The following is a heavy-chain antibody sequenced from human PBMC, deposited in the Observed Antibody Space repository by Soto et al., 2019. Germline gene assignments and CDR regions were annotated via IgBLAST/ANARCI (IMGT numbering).Heavy chain of an antibody. J-gene: IGHJ4*02. CDR3: AKIASEAPPGHY. CDR2: ISYDGSNK. Sequence: PGGSLRLSCAASGFTFSSYGMHWVRQAPGKGLEWVAVISYDGSNKYYADSVKGRFTISRDNSKNTLYLQMNSLRAEDTAVYYCAKIASEAPPGHYWDQGTLVTVSS. V-gene: IGHV3-30*18. CDR1: GFTFSSYG. D-gene: IGHD6-19*01.